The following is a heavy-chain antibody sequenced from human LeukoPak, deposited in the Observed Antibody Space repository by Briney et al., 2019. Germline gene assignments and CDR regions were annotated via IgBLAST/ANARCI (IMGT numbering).Heavy chain of an antibody. D-gene: IGHD3-22*01. CDR1: GFNFRKYV. CDR2: IYSGGST. CDR3: AYDSSGYYYFQH. J-gene: IGHJ1*01. V-gene: IGHV3-66*01. Sequence: GGTLRLSCAASGFNFRKYVMTWVRQAPGKGLEWVSVIYSGGSTYYADSVKGRFTISRDNSKNTLYLQMNSLRAEDTAVYYCAYDSSGYYYFQHWGQGTLVTVSS.